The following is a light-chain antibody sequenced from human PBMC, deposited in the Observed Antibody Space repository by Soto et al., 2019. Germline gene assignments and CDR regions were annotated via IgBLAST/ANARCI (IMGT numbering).Light chain of an antibody. J-gene: IGKJ1*01. Sequence: DIQMTQSPSTLSASVGDRVTITCRASQSISSWLAWYQQKPGKAPNLLIYKASSLESGVPSRFSGRGSGTEFTLTITSLQPDDFATYHCQQYNSYPCTFGQGTKVEIK. CDR1: QSISSW. V-gene: IGKV1-5*03. CDR3: QQYNSYPCT. CDR2: KAS.